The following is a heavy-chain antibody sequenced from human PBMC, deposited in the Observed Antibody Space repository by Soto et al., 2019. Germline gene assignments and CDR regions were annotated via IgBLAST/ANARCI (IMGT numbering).Heavy chain of an antibody. J-gene: IGHJ5*02. CDR3: AKGSSREGYT. V-gene: IGHV3-23*01. D-gene: IGHD2-2*02. CDR1: GFTFSTYV. CDR2: ITASGDIQ. Sequence: EVQLLESGGDLVQPGGSLRLSCAASGFTFSTYVMTWVRQAPGKGLEYVSSITASGDIQAYSDSVRGRFTISRDNSRDTLFLQMSRLRVEDTAVYHCAKGSSREGYTWGQGTLVTVSS.